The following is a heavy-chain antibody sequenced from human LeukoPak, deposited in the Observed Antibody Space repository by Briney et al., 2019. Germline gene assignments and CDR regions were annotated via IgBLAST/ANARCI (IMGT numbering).Heavy chain of an antibody. J-gene: IGHJ5*02. CDR1: GGSISNAGYY. V-gene: IGHV4-31*03. CDR3: AREIAASGTNWFDP. Sequence: PSQTLSLTCTVSGGSISNAGYYWNWIRQHPEKGLEWIGYIYYSGSTYSNPSLKSRVAISLDTSKNQFSLKLSSVTAADTALYYCAREIAASGTNWFDPWGQGTLVTVSS. D-gene: IGHD6-13*01. CDR2: IYYSGST.